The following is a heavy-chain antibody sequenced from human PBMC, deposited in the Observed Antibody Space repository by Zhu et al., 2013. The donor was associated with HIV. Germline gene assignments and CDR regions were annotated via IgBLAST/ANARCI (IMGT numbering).Heavy chain of an antibody. CDR3: ARARLLQDIVVVPAAMGLDY. D-gene: IGHD2-2*01. V-gene: IGHV1-69*01. J-gene: IGHJ4*02. CDR2: IIPIFGTA. Sequence: QVQLVQSGAEVKKPGSSVKVSCKASGGTFSSYAISWVRQAPGQGLEWMGGIIPIFGTANYAQKFQGRVTITADESTSTAYMELSSLRSEDTAVYYCARARLLQDIVVVPAAMGLDYWGQGTLVTVSS. CDR1: GGTFSSYA.